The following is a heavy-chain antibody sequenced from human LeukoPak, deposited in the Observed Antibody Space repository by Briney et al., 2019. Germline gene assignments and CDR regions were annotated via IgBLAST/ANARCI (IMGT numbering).Heavy chain of an antibody. CDR2: INPSGGST. V-gene: IGHV1-46*01. J-gene: IGHJ4*02. Sequence: GASVKVCCKASGYTFISYYMHWVRQAPGQGLEWMGIINPSGGSTSYAQKFQGRVTMTRDTSTSTVYMELSSLRSEDTAVYYCARDFRVAADSGRFDYWGQGTLVTVSS. CDR1: GYTFISYY. D-gene: IGHD6-13*01. CDR3: ARDFRVAADSGRFDY.